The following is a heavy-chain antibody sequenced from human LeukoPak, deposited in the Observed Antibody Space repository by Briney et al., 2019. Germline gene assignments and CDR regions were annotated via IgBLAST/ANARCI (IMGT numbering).Heavy chain of an antibody. CDR3: ARYYYYMDV. V-gene: IGHV3-48*04. CDR1: GITFSSYG. Sequence: GGTLRLSCAASGITFSSYGMSWVRQAPGKGLEWVSYISSSGSTIYYADSVKGRFTISRDNAKNSLYLQMNSLRAEDTAVYYCARYYYYMDVWGKGTTVTVSS. J-gene: IGHJ6*03. CDR2: ISSSGSTI.